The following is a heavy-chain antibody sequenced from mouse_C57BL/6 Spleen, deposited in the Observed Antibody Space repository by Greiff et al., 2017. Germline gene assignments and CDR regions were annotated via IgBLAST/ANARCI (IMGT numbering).Heavy chain of an antibody. CDR3: ASSVAGLFDY. J-gene: IGHJ2*01. Sequence: EVKLVESGGGLVKPGGSLKLSCAASGFTFSSYAMPWVRQTPEKRLEWVATISDGGSYTYYPENVKGRFTISRDNAKNNLYLQMSHLKSEDTAMYYCASSVAGLFDYWGQGTTLTVSS. V-gene: IGHV5-4*03. CDR2: ISDGGSYT. CDR1: GFTFSSYA. D-gene: IGHD3-2*02.